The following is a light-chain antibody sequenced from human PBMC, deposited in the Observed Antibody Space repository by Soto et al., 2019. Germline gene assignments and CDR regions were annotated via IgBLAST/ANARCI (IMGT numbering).Light chain of an antibody. J-gene: IGKJ4*01. Sequence: IVLLQSPTTLSFSPGERATLSCRASQSVSGSLAWYQQKPGQSPRLLIYSSSNRATGIPARFSGSGSGTDFTLTISSLEPEDFAVYYCQHRHNWPLTFGGGTRWIS. CDR1: QSVSGS. CDR2: SSS. CDR3: QHRHNWPLT. V-gene: IGKV3-11*01.